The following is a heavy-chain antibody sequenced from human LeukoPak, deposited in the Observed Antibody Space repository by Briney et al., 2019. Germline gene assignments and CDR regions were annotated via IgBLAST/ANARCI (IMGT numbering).Heavy chain of an antibody. V-gene: IGHV1-69*13. CDR2: VIPILGTT. Sequence: SVKVSCKASGGTFSSYAINWVRQAPGQGLEWMGGVIPILGTTNYAQRFQGRVTLTADESTSTAYVELSSLRSEDTAVYYCARSGPAGGYSYGYGPLDYWGQGTLVTVSS. CDR1: GGTFSSYA. J-gene: IGHJ4*02. D-gene: IGHD5-18*01. CDR3: ARSGPAGGYSYGYGPLDY.